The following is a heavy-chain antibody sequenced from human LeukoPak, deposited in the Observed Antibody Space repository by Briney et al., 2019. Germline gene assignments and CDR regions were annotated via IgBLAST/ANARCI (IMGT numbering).Heavy chain of an antibody. CDR1: GGSISSSANF. J-gene: IGHJ4*02. CDR3: ARHEEEDGYNAKTFDY. Sequence: SETLSLTCTVSGGSISSSANFWGWVRQPPGRGLEWIASIYYSRNTYYNPSLKSRVTISVDTSKNQFSLKLSSVTAADTAVYYCARHEEEDGYNAKTFDYWGQGTLVTVSS. V-gene: IGHV4-39*01. CDR2: IYYSRNT. D-gene: IGHD5-24*01.